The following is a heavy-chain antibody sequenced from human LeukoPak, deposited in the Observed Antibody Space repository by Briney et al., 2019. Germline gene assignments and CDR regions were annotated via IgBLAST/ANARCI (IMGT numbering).Heavy chain of an antibody. CDR2: IYHSGST. V-gene: IGHV4-30-2*01. D-gene: IGHD3-9*01. J-gene: IGHJ4*02. CDR3: ARAHTGILTGYLFLYFDY. Sequence: SSQTLSLTCTVSGGSISSGGYSWSWIRQPPGKGLEWIGYIYHSGSTYYNPSLKSRVTISVDRSKNQFSLKLSSVTATDTAVYYCARAHTGILTGYLFLYFDYWGQGTLVTVSS. CDR1: GGSISSGGYS.